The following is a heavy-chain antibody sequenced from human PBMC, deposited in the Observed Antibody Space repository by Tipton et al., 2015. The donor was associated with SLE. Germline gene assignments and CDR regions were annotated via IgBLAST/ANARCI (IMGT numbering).Heavy chain of an antibody. CDR2: INHSGST. Sequence: TLSLTCAVYGGSFSGYYWSWIRQPPGKGLEWIGEINHSGSTNYNPSLKSRVTISVDKSKNQFSLKLSSVTAADTAVYYCASRTTVFWFDPWGQGTLVTVSS. V-gene: IGHV4-34*01. CDR3: ASRTTVFWFDP. D-gene: IGHD4-17*01. CDR1: GGSFSGYY. J-gene: IGHJ5*02.